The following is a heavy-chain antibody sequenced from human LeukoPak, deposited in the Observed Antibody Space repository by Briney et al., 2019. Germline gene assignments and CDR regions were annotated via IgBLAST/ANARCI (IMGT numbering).Heavy chain of an antibody. CDR2: IYNTGSS. Sequence: PSQTLSLTCTVSGGSISSGNYYWSWIRQPAGKGLEWIGRIYNTGSSNYNPSLRSRVTISVDTSKNQFSLKLSSVTAADTAVYYCARDHHYDILSRTFRNWFDPWGQGTLVTVSS. D-gene: IGHD3-9*01. J-gene: IGHJ5*02. CDR3: ARDHHYDILSRTFRNWFDP. CDR1: GGSISSGNYY. V-gene: IGHV4-61*02.